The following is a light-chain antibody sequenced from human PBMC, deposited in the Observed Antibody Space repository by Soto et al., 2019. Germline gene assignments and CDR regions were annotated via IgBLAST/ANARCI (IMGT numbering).Light chain of an antibody. Sequence: EIVLTQAPGTLSLSPGERATLSCRASQSVRSSYLAWYQQKPGQAPRLLIYGASSSATGIPDRFSGSGSGTDFTLTIKRLEPEDFAVYYCHQYGSSPYTFGQGTKLEI. CDR3: HQYGSSPYT. CDR1: QSVRSSY. CDR2: GAS. J-gene: IGKJ2*01. V-gene: IGKV3-20*01.